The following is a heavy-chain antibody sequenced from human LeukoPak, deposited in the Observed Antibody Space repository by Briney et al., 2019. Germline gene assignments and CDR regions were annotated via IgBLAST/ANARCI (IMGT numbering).Heavy chain of an antibody. V-gene: IGHV1-69*05. D-gene: IGHD3-16*01. CDR3: ARGGGATWYYYYMDV. J-gene: IGHJ6*03. Sequence: SVKVSCKASGGTFRSYAISWVRQAPGQGLEWMGGIIPIFGTANYAQKFQGRVTITTDESTSTAYMELSSLRSEDTAVYYCARGGGATWYYYYMDVWGKGTTVTVSS. CDR2: IIPIFGTA. CDR1: GGTFRSYA.